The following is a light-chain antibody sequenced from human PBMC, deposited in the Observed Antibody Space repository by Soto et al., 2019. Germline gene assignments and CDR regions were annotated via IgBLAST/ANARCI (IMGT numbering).Light chain of an antibody. CDR2: GAS. CDR3: QQSYNTPPWT. J-gene: IGKJ1*01. CDR1: QSISSY. V-gene: IGKV1-39*01. Sequence: DIQMTQSPSSLSASVGDRVTITCRASQSISSYLNWYQQKPGRAPKLLIYGASSLQSGVPSRFSGSGSGTDFTLTISSLQPEAFATYYCQQSYNTPPWTFGQGTRVEVK.